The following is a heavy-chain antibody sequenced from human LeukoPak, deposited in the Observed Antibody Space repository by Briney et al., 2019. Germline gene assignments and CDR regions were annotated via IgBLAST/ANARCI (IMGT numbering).Heavy chain of an antibody. CDR3: ARGYSSSSVMEYYMDV. D-gene: IGHD6-6*01. V-gene: IGHV6-1*01. CDR2: TYYRSKWYN. CDR1: GDSVSSNSAA. J-gene: IGHJ6*03. Sequence: PSQTLSLTCAISGDSVSSNSAAWNWIRQSPSRGLEWLGRTYYRSKWYNDYAVSVKSRITINPDTSKNQFSLQLNSVTPEGTAVYYCARGYSSSSVMEYYMDVWGKGTTVTVSS.